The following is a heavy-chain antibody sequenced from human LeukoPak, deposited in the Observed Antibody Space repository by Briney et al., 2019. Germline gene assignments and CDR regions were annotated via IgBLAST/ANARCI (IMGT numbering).Heavy chain of an antibody. V-gene: IGHV3-11*04. J-gene: IGHJ6*03. CDR1: GFTFSDYY. D-gene: IGHD3-3*01. CDR2: ISSSGSTI. CDR3: ARDGLYYDFWSGYLNPYYYYYMDV. Sequence: PGGSLRLSCAASGFTFSDYYMSWIRQAPGKGLEWVSYISSSGSTIYYADSVKGRFTISRDNAKNSLYLQMNSLRAEDTAVYYCARDGLYYDFWSGYLNPYYYYYMDVWGKGTTVTVSS.